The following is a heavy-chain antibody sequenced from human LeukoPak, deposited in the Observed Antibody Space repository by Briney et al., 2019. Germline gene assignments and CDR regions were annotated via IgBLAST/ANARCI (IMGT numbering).Heavy chain of an antibody. J-gene: IGHJ6*03. Sequence: PGGSLRLSCAASGFTVSSNYMTWVRQAPGKGLEWVSAISGSGGGTYYSDSVKGRFTISRDNSKNTLYLQMNSLRAEDTALYYCAKDTWQFAPDYYYYMDVWGKGTTVTVSS. CDR2: ISGSGGGT. CDR1: GFTVSSNY. D-gene: IGHD2-21*01. V-gene: IGHV3-23*01. CDR3: AKDTWQFAPDYYYYMDV.